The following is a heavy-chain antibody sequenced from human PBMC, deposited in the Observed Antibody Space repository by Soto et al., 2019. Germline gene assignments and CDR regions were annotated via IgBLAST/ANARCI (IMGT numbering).Heavy chain of an antibody. V-gene: IGHV2-5*02. Sequence: QITLKESGPSPVKPTQTLTVTCTFSGFSLSNSGVGVAWIRQPPGKALEWLALIYGANDKRYSPSLKTRLTTPKATSKTQVVLTMTNLDPVDTATYYCAHCTLHDYGDYDPGTSHVFDSWGQGTLVTVSS. CDR3: AHCTLHDYGDYDPGTSHVFDS. D-gene: IGHD4-17*01. CDR1: GFSLSNSGVG. CDR2: IYGANDK. J-gene: IGHJ4*02.